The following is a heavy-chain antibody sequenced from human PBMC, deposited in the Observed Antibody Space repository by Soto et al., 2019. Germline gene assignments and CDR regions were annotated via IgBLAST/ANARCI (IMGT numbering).Heavy chain of an antibody. CDR1: GFTFSSYS. J-gene: IGHJ4*02. Sequence: EVQLVESGGGLVKPGGSLRLSCAAFGFTFSSYSMNWVRQAPGKGLEWVSSISSSSSYIYYADSVKGRFTISRDNAKNSLYLQMNSLRAEDTAVYYCARVEDVVVIWGPQDYWGQGTLVTVSS. D-gene: IGHD3-22*01. CDR3: ARVEDVVVIWGPQDY. V-gene: IGHV3-21*01. CDR2: ISSSSSYI.